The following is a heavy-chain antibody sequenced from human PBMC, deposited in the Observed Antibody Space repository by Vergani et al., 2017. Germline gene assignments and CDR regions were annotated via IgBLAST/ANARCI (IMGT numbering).Heavy chain of an antibody. CDR2: IYSTGST. Sequence: QVQLEESGPGLVKPSETLSLTCTVSGGSFNTYYWSLIRQSPGKGLEWIGYIYSTGSTNYNPSLNSRVTMSVDTSKNHFFLKLRSVTAADTAVYFCARVMYRDEASTGYRLEGMDIWGQGTTVTISS. V-gene: IGHV4-59*13. CDR3: ARVMYRDEASTGYRLEGMDI. J-gene: IGHJ6*02. D-gene: IGHD3-9*01. CDR1: GGSFNTYY.